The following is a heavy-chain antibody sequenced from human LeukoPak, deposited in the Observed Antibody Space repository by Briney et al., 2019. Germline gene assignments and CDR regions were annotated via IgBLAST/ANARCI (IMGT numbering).Heavy chain of an antibody. CDR2: IYYSGST. CDR1: GGSISSGDYY. Sequence: PSETLSLTCTVSGGSISSGDYYWSWIRQPPGKGLEWIGYIYYSGSTYYNPSLKSRVTISVDTSKNQFSLKLSSVTAADTAVYYCAKDYGIAAAGRLDYFQHWGQGTLVTVSS. J-gene: IGHJ1*01. V-gene: IGHV4-30-4*08. D-gene: IGHD6-13*01. CDR3: AKDYGIAAAGRLDYFQH.